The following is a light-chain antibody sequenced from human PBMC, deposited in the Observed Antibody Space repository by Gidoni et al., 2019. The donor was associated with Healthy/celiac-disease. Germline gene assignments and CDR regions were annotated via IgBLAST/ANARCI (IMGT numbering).Light chain of an antibody. CDR3: QQYYSYPPA. Sequence: IRMTPSPSSFSASTGDRVTITCRASQGISSYLDWYQQKPGKAPKLLIYAASTLQSGVPSRFSGSGSGTDFTLTISCLQSEEFATYYCQQYYSYPPAFXQXTKVEIK. V-gene: IGKV1-8*01. J-gene: IGKJ1*01. CDR2: AAS. CDR1: QGISSY.